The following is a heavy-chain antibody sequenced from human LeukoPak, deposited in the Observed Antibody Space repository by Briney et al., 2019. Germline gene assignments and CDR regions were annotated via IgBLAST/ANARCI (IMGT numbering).Heavy chain of an antibody. CDR2: IPYDGSNE. J-gene: IGHJ4*02. CDR3: ATGTWLGNGY. Sequence: GGSLRLSCAASGFTFSTYAMHWVRQAPGKGLEWVASIPYDGSNEYYGESVKGRFTISRDNAKNSLYLQMNNMRVEDTAVYYCATGTWLGNGYWGQGTLVTVSS. V-gene: IGHV3-30-3*01. D-gene: IGHD5-24*01. CDR1: GFTFSTYA.